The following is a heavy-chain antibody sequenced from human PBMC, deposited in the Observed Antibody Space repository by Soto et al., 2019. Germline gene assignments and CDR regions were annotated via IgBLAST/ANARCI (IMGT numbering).Heavy chain of an antibody. J-gene: IGHJ4*02. CDR3: ARQEAARSSFDY. CDR2: IYYSGST. Sequence: ASETLSLTCTVSGGSISSSSYYWGWIRQPPGKGLEWIGSIYYSGSTYYNPSLKSRVTISVDTSKNQFSLKLSSVTAADTAVYYCARQEAARSSFDYWGQGTLVTVSS. D-gene: IGHD6-6*01. V-gene: IGHV4-39*01. CDR1: GGSISSSSYY.